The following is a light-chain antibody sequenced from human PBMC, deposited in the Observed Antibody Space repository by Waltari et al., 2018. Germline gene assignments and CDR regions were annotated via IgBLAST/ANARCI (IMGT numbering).Light chain of an antibody. J-gene: IGKJ4*01. V-gene: IGKV1-33*01. CDR2: DAS. CDR3: QQYDNLPS. CDR1: QDISNY. Sequence: DIQMTQSPSSLSASVGDRVTITCQASQDISNYLNWYQQKPGKAPTLLIDDASNLETGVPSRFSGSGSGTDFTFTISRLQPEDIATYYCQQYDNLPSFGGGTKVEIK.